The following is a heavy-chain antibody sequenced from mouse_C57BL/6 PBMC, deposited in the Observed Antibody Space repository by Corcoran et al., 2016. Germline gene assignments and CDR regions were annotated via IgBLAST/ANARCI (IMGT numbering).Heavy chain of an antibody. CDR2: IYAGSGNT. Sequence: QVQLKQSGAELVRPCASVKLSCKASGYTFTDYYINWVKQRPGQGLEWIARIYAGSGNTYYNEKFKGKATLTAEKSSSTAYMQLSSLTSEDSAVYFCANYYGSSYGWSQGTTLTVSS. J-gene: IGHJ2*01. D-gene: IGHD1-1*01. CDR3: ANYYGSSYG. CDR1: GYTFTDYY. V-gene: IGHV1-76*01.